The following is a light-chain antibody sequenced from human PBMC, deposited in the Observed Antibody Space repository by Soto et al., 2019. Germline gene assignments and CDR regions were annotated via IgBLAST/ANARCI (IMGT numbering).Light chain of an antibody. CDR1: SSDIGGYNY. CDR2: EVS. Sequence: SALTQPASVSGSPGQSITISCTGTSSDIGGYNYVSWYQQHPGKAPKLMIYEVSNRPSGVSDRFSGSKSGNTASLTISGLQAEDDADYYCSSYTSNFRRVFGTGTKVTVL. CDR3: SSYTSNFRRV. J-gene: IGLJ1*01. V-gene: IGLV2-14*01.